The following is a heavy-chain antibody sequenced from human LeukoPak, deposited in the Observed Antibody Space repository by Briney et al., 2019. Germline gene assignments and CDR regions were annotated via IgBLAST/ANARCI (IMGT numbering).Heavy chain of an antibody. CDR2: IRYDGSNK. Sequence: PGGSLRLSCAASGFTFSSYGMHWLRQAPGKGLECVAFIRYDGSNKYYADSVKGRFTISRDNSKNTPYLQMNSLRAEDTAVYYCAKDRYCSSTSCYPYYYYYYMDVWGKGTTVTVSS. CDR1: GFTFSSYG. D-gene: IGHD2-2*01. CDR3: AKDRYCSSTSCYPYYYYYYMDV. V-gene: IGHV3-30*02. J-gene: IGHJ6*03.